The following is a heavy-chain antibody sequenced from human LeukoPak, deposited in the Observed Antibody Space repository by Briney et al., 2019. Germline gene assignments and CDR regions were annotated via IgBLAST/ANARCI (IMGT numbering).Heavy chain of an antibody. CDR3: AREGSSSSFDY. Sequence: GGSLRLSCAASGFTFSSYAMHWVRQAPGKGLEWVAIISYIGRHKYYADSVKGRFTISRDNSKNTLYLQMNSLRTEDTAVYFCAREGSSSSFDYWGQGPMLSVSS. CDR1: GFTFSSYA. J-gene: IGHJ4*02. D-gene: IGHD6-13*01. V-gene: IGHV3-30*04. CDR2: ISYIGRHK.